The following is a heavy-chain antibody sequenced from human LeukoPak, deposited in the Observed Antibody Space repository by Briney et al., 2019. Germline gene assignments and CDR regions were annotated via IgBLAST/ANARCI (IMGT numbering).Heavy chain of an antibody. Sequence: PGGSLRLSCAASGFTFSSYSMNWVRQAPGKGLEWVSSISSSSSYIYYADSVKGRFTISRDNAKNSLYLQMNSLRAEDTAVYYCARGYSSRLNWFDPWGQGILVTVSS. CDR1: GFTFSSYS. D-gene: IGHD6-13*01. V-gene: IGHV3-21*01. CDR2: ISSSSSYI. CDR3: ARGYSSRLNWFDP. J-gene: IGHJ5*02.